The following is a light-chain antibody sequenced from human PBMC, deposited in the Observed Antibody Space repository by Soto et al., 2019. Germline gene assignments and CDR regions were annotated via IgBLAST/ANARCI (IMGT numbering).Light chain of an antibody. CDR1: SSDIAGYNY. V-gene: IGLV2-14*03. CDR2: DVS. J-gene: IGLJ2*01. Sequence: QSALTQPASVSGSPGQSITISCTGTSSDIAGYNYVSWYQHHPGKAPKLMSYDVSDRPSGVSNRFSGSKSGNTASLTISGLQAEDEAVYYCSSYTSSSTVVFGGGTKLTVL. CDR3: SSYTSSSTVV.